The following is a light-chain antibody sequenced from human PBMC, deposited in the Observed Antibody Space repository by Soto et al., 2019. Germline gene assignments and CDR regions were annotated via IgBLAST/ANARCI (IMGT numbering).Light chain of an antibody. CDR1: QSISTY. CDR3: QQRSNWPPIT. Sequence: EIVLTQSPATLSLSPGERATLCCRASQSISTYLAWYQQKPGQAPRLLIYDASNRAAGVPARFSGSGSGTDFTLIISSVEPEDFAVYYCQQRSNWPPITFGQGTRLEIK. J-gene: IGKJ5*01. V-gene: IGKV3-11*01. CDR2: DAS.